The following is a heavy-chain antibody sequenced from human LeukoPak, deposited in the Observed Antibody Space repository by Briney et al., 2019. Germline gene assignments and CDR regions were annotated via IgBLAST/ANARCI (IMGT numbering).Heavy chain of an antibody. CDR1: KITFDSYA. CDR3: TRVGVQMWDWFES. CDR2: ISYDGSDE. D-gene: IGHD1-26*01. J-gene: IGHJ5*01. Sequence: PGGSLRLSCVDSKITFDSYAMHWVRQAPAKGLEWVAGISYDGSDEYYADSVQGRFVISRDNSQNLLYLQMNTLRPEDTALYYCTRVGVQMWDWFESWGQGTLVSVAS. V-gene: IGHV3-30*09.